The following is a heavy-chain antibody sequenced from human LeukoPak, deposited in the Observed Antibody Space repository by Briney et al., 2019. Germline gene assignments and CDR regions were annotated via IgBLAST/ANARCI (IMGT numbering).Heavy chain of an antibody. Sequence: GGSLRLSCAASGFTFSRCAMNWVRQTPGKGLEWVSYISATSANIHYADSVKGRFTISRDNAKNSLYLQMNSLRAEDTAVYYCATLGASSSWSFDYWGQGTLVTVSS. V-gene: IGHV3-48*01. CDR2: ISATSANI. CDR3: ATLGASSSWSFDY. D-gene: IGHD6-13*01. J-gene: IGHJ4*02. CDR1: GFTFSRCA.